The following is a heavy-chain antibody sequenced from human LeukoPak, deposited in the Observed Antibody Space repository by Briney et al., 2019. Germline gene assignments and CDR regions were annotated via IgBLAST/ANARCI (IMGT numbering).Heavy chain of an antibody. J-gene: IGHJ4*02. Sequence: SVKVSCKASGGTFSSYAISWVRQAPGQGLEWMGGIIPIFSTANYAQKFRGRVTITADESTSTAYMELSSLRSEDTAVYYCASASDILTGYYFSYWGQGTLVTVSS. CDR2: IIPIFSTA. CDR1: GGTFSSYA. V-gene: IGHV1-69*01. D-gene: IGHD3-9*01. CDR3: ASASDILTGYYFSY.